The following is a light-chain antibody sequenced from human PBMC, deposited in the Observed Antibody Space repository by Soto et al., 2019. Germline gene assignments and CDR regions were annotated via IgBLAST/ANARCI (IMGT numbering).Light chain of an antibody. CDR3: NSDAGSNNWV. Sequence: QSALTQPASVSGSPGQSITISCTGTSSDVGGYNYVSWYQQHPGKAPKLMISEVSKRPSGVPDRFSGSKSGNTASLTVSGLQAEDEADDYCNSDAGSNNWVFGGGTKLTVL. CDR2: EVS. J-gene: IGLJ3*02. V-gene: IGLV2-8*01. CDR1: SSDVGGYNY.